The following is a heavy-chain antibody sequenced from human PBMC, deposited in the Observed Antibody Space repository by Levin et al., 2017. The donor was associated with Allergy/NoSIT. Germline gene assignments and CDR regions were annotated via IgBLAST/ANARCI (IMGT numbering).Heavy chain of an antibody. CDR2: VFSSGTT. CDR1: GGSLGNYY. V-gene: IGHV4-4*07. CDR3: ARASCGAYCHFDS. D-gene: IGHD2-21*02. J-gene: IGHJ5*01. Sequence: PSETLSLTCTVSGGSLGNYYWSWIRQPAGKGLEWIGRVFSSGTTAYTPSLESRVTISLDTSQSPFSLQLNSVTAADAAVYYCARASCGAYCHFDSWGPGALVTVSS.